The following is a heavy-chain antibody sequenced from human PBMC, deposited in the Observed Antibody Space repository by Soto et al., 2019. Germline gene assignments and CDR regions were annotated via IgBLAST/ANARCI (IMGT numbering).Heavy chain of an antibody. CDR3: AKGYCTNGVCYPDS. D-gene: IGHD2-8*01. V-gene: IGHV3-23*01. J-gene: IGHJ4*02. CDR2: ISGSGGGT. CDR1: GFTFSNYA. Sequence: GGSLRLSCAASGFTFSNYAMSWVRQAPGKGLEWVSTISGSGGGTHYADSVMGRFTISRDNSRNTLSLQMISLRADDAAVYYCAKGYCTNGVCYPDSWGQGTLVTVSS.